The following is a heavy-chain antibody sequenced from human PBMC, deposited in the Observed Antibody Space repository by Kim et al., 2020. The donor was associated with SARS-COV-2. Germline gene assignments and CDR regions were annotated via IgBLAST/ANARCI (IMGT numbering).Heavy chain of an antibody. CDR1: FSTYY. V-gene: IGHV1-46*01. Sequence: FSTYYLHGVRETPGQGFEWMEIFNPNSQNATDAQRFLDRVTMTSDTSTSTLYMDFSSLTTDDAGVYYCARAESGQHFDYWGQGTRVTVSS. J-gene: IGHJ4*02. CDR2: FNPNSQNA. D-gene: IGHD7-27*01. CDR3: ARAESGQHFDY.